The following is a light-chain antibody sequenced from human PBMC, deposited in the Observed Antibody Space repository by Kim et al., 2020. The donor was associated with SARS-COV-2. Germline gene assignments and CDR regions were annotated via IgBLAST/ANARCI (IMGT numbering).Light chain of an antibody. CDR1: SHDVGRYNF. J-gene: IGLJ3*02. V-gene: IGLV2-14*04. Sequence: GQSITISCTGPSHDVGRYNFVSWFQQHPGKAPKVMIYDVTKRPSGVSSLFSGSKSGNTASLTISGLQAEDEAEYYCSSYTSSDSWVFGGGTQLTVL. CDR2: DVT. CDR3: SSYTSSDSWV.